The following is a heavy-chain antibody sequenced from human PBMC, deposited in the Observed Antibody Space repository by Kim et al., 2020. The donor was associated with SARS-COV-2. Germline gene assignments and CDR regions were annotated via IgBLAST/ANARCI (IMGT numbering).Heavy chain of an antibody. J-gene: IGHJ4*01. V-gene: IGHV4-31*03. CDR3: WRGRITSIGGVTDFD. CDR2: IYYSGCT. CDR1: GVFISSGGYY. D-gene: IGHD3-3*01. Sequence: SETLSLTCTVSGVFISSGGYYWSWIRQHPGKGLEWIGYIYYSGCTDYNPSLKSRVTISVDTSKNQITLKLGSVITADTAVDYCWRGRITSIGGVTDFD.